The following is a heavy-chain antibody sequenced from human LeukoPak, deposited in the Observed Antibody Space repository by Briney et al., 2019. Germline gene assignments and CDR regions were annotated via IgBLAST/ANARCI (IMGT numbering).Heavy chain of an antibody. Sequence: ASVKVSCKASGYTFTGYYMHWVRQAPGQGLEWMGRINPNSGGTNYAQKFQGRVTMTRDTSISTAYMELSRLRSDDMAVYYCARALRARDAFDIWGQGTMVTVSS. CDR2: INPNSGGT. D-gene: IGHD3-16*01. CDR3: ARALRARDAFDI. J-gene: IGHJ3*02. V-gene: IGHV1-2*06. CDR1: GYTFTGYY.